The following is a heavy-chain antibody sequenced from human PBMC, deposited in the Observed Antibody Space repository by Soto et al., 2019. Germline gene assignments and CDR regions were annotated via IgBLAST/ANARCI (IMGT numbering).Heavy chain of an antibody. V-gene: IGHV4-59*08. Sequence: QVQLQESGPGLVKPSETLSLTCTVSGVSISAYYWNWIRQPPGKGLEWIGNIYYSGSTNYNPSFKSRVSISLDTSKSQFSLKLSSVTAADTAVYYCARRLPGDYGNWFDPWGQGTLVTVSS. CDR2: IYYSGST. CDR1: GVSISAYY. J-gene: IGHJ5*02. D-gene: IGHD4-17*01. CDR3: ARRLPGDYGNWFDP.